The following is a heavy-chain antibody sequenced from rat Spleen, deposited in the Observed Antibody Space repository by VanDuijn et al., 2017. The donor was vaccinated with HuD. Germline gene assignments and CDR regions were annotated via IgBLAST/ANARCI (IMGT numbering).Heavy chain of an antibody. D-gene: IGHD5-1*01. CDR3: ARPGKNWEDWFAY. V-gene: IGHV5-34*01. CDR2: ISSSSSYI. Sequence: GGLVQPGRSLKLSCLASGFTFSNYGMNWLRQAPGKGLEWVASISSSSSYIYYADTVKGRFTISRENAKSTLYLQMTSLRSEDTALYYCARPGKNWEDWFAYWGQGTLVTVSS. J-gene: IGHJ3*01. CDR1: GFTFSNYG.